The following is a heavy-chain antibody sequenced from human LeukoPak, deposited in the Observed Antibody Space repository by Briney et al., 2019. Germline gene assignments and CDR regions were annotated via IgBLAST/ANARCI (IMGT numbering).Heavy chain of an antibody. CDR3: TLYCTNGVCYSGGYYYYYGMDV. D-gene: IGHD2-8*01. Sequence: GGSLRLSCAASGFTFSNAWMNWVRQAPGKGLEWVGRIKSITDGGTIDYAAPVKGRFTISRDDSKNTLFLQMSSLETEDTAVYYCTLYCTNGVCYSGGYYYYYGMDVWGQGTTVTVSS. CDR1: GFTFSNAW. V-gene: IGHV3-15*01. CDR2: IKSITDGGTI. J-gene: IGHJ6*02.